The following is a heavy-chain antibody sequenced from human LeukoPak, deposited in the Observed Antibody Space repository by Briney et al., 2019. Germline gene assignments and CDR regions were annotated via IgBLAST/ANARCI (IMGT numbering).Heavy chain of an antibody. CDR3: ARDRNRKKIMVRGYEDYGMDA. J-gene: IGHJ6*02. Sequence: PSETLSLTCTVSGGSISSYYWSWIRQPAGKGLEWIGRIYTSGSTNYNPSLKSRVTMSVDTSKNQFSLKLSSVTAADTAVYYCARDRNRKKIMVRGYEDYGMDAWGQGTTVTVS. D-gene: IGHD3-10*01. CDR1: GGSISSYY. CDR2: IYTSGST. V-gene: IGHV4-4*07.